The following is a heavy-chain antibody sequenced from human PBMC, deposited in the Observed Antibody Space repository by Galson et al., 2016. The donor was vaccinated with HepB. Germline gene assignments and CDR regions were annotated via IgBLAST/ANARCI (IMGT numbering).Heavy chain of an antibody. V-gene: IGHV4-34*01. CDR3: ARGRGGTFGDFIWGNSHATPYFDS. CDR1: GGSFRGYY. Sequence: SLTCAVYGGSFRGYYWTWLRQSPGKGLEWIGEISHSGSPNYTPSLKSRVTISVDTSKNQFSLRLSSVTAADTAVYYCARGRGGTFGDFIWGNSHATPYFDSWGQGTRLAVSS. D-gene: IGHD3-16*01. J-gene: IGHJ4*02. CDR2: ISHSGSP.